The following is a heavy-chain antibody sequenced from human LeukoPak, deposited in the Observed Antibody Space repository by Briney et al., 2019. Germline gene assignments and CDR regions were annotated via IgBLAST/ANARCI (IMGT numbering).Heavy chain of an antibody. CDR2: INPNSGGT. V-gene: IGHV1-2*06. J-gene: IGHJ2*01. CDR3: AKSIEYCGADCYGYFDL. CDR1: GYTFTGYY. D-gene: IGHD2-21*02. Sequence: ASVKASCKASGYTFTGYYIYWVRQAPGQGLEWMGRINPNSGGTNYAQKFQGRVTMTRDTSISTAYMELTTLRSDDTAVYYCAKSIEYCGADCYGYFDLWGRGTLVTVSS.